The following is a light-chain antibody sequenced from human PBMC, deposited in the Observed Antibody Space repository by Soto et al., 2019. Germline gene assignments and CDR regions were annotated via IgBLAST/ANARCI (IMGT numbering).Light chain of an antibody. J-gene: IGLJ2*01. CDR3: SSYTTSSTLV. Sequence: QSALTQPASVSGSPEQSIAISCTGTSSDVGGYNYVSWYQQHPGTAPKLMIYDVSDRPSGVSNRFSGSKSGNTASLTISGLQAEDEADYYCSSYTTSSTLVFGGGTKLTVL. V-gene: IGLV2-14*01. CDR2: DVS. CDR1: SSDVGGYNY.